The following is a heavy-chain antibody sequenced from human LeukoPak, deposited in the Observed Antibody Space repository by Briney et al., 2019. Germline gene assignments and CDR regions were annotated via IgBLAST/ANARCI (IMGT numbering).Heavy chain of an antibody. V-gene: IGHV3-21*01. J-gene: IGHJ1*01. CDR2: ICGRSGRV. Sequence: GGSLRLSCSASGFSFSDYDMNWVRQAPGKGLEWVSAICGRSGRVYYGESVKGRFPISRDNAKNSLYLQLDSLGVEDTAVYYCGRAFPPLRTSSAGDLWGQGTLVTVSS. CDR1: GFSFSDYD. CDR3: GRAFPPLRTSSAGDL. D-gene: IGHD3-16*01.